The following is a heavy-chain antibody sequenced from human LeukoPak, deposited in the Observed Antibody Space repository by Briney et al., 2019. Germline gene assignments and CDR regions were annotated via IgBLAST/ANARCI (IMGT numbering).Heavy chain of an antibody. CDR3: ARGATMAARRTYYFDY. J-gene: IGHJ4*02. V-gene: IGHV4-59*01. D-gene: IGHD6-6*01. Sequence: PSETLSLTRTVSGGSISTYYWSWIRQSPGKGLEWIGYIYYSGSTNYNPSLKSRVTISVDTSKNQFSLKLSSVTAADTAVYYCARGATMAARRTYYFDYWGQGALVTVSS. CDR2: IYYSGST. CDR1: GGSISTYY.